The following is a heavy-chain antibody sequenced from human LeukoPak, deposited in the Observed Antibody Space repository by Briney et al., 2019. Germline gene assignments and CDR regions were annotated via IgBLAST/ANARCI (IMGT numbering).Heavy chain of an antibody. J-gene: IGHJ4*02. CDR3: ARDGHIRGFDS. CDR2: VFHSGTT. D-gene: IGHD2-21*01. V-gene: IGHV4-4*07. Sequence: LEWIGRVFHSGTTKNPSLKSRVTMSLDTSKNLLSLTMTSVTAADTAIYFCARDGHIRGFDSWGQGTLVIVSS.